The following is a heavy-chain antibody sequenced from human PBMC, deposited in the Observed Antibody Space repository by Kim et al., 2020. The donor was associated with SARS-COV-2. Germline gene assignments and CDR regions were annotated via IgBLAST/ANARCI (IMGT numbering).Heavy chain of an antibody. CDR1: GFTFSLFG. Sequence: GGSLRLSCEASGFTFSLFGIHWVRQAPGKGLEWVAIIYHDGSHKFYADSVKGRFTISRDNSKDTVDLHMNSLRAEDTAVYFCVKDAAWVFDYWGQGTLVTVSS. V-gene: IGHV3-33*06. CDR3: VKDAAWVFDY. D-gene: IGHD6-25*01. J-gene: IGHJ4*02. CDR2: IYHDGSHK.